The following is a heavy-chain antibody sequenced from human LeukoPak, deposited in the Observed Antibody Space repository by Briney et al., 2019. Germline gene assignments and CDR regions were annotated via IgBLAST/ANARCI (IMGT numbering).Heavy chain of an antibody. J-gene: IGHJ4*02. CDR3: ARDLRWPPSG. V-gene: IGHV4-34*01. Sequence: SETLSLTCAVYGGSFSGYYWSWIRQPPGKGLEWIGEINHGGSTNYNPSLKSRVTISVDTSKNQFSLKLSSVTAADTAVYYCARDLRWPPSGWGQGTLVTVSS. CDR2: INHGGST. D-gene: IGHD4-23*01. CDR1: GGSFSGYY.